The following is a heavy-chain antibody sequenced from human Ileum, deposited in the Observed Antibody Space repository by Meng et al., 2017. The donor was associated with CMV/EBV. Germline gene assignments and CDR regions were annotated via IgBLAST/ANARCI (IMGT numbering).Heavy chain of an antibody. CDR2: IYWDDDK. J-gene: IGHJ4*01. V-gene: IGHV2-5*02. CDR1: GFSLSTSGVG. Sequence: ITLKGLGPTFLNPPQAPLLTCTFSGFSLSTSGVGVGWIRQPPGKALEWLALIYWDDDKRYSPSLRSRLSITKDTSKNQVVLTMTNMDPVDTATYYCARNYYDSGPFQYWGQGTLVTVSS. CDR3: ARNYYDSGPFQY. D-gene: IGHD3-22*01.